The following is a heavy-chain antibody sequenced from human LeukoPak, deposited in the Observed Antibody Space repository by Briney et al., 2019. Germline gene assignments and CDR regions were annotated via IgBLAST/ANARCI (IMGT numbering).Heavy chain of an antibody. CDR2: INHSGST. CDR1: GGSFSGYY. V-gene: IGHV4-34*01. D-gene: IGHD6-13*01. CDR3: ARGHCRTNNCPHDSSWPFDP. Sequence: PSETLSLTCAVYGGSFSGYYWSWIRQPPGKGLEWIGEINHSGSTNYNPSLKSRVTISVDTSKNQFSLKLSSVTAADTAVYYCARGHCRTNNCPHDSSWPFDPWGQGTLVTVSS. J-gene: IGHJ5*02.